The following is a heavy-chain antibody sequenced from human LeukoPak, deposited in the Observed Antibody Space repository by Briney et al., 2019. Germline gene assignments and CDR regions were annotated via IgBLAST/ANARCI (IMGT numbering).Heavy chain of an antibody. CDR2: IKQDGSEK. CDR3: ARATGSSWYWGTYFDY. V-gene: IGHV3-7*04. CDR1: GFTFSSYW. J-gene: IGHJ4*02. Sequence: GGSLRLSCAASGFTFSSYWMSWVRHPPGKGLEWVANIKQDGSEKYFVGSVRGRFTISRDNAKNSLYLQMNSLRAEDTAVYYCARATGSSWYWGTYFDYWGQGTLVTVSS. D-gene: IGHD6-13*01.